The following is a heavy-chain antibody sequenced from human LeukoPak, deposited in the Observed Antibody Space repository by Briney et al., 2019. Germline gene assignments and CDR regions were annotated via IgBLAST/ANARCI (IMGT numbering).Heavy chain of an antibody. CDR1: GFTFTTHG. V-gene: IGHV3-30*02. J-gene: IGHJ4*02. CDR2: IRNDGTDK. Sequence: PGGSLRLSCAVSGFTFTTHGMHWVRQAPGKGLEWVAFIRNDGTDKYYTDSAKGRLIISRDNSKSTLYLQMHSLTAQDTAVYYCAKEGSGSYQALGSDFDYWGQGTLVTVSS. CDR3: AKEGSGSYQALGSDFDY. D-gene: IGHD1-26*01.